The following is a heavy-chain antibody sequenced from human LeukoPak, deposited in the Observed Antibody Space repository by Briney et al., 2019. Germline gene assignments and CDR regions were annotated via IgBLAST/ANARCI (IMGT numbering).Heavy chain of an antibody. J-gene: IGHJ4*02. D-gene: IGHD5-12*01. CDR2: IYSGGST. CDR1: GFTVSSNY. V-gene: IGHV3-66*01. Sequence: GGSRRLSCAASGFTVSSNYMSWVRQAPGKGLEWVSVIYSGGSTYYADSVKGRFTISRDNSKNTLYLQMNSLRAEDTAVYYCAREWAHSGYDSGGFDYWGQGTLVTVSS. CDR3: AREWAHSGYDSGGFDY.